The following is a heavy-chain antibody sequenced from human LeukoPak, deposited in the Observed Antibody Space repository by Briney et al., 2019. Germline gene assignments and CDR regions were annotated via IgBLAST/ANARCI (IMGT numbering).Heavy chain of an antibody. CDR2: ISAYNGNT. J-gene: IGHJ4*02. CDR3: ARDSYYDSSGYYSAPYDY. CDR1: GYTFTSYG. V-gene: IGHV1-18*01. D-gene: IGHD3-22*01. Sequence: ASVKVSCKASGYTFTSYGISWVRQAPGQGLEWMGWISAYNGNTNYAQKLQGRVTMTTDTSTSTAYMELRSLRSDDTAVYYCARDSYYDSSGYYSAPYDYWGQGTLDTVSS.